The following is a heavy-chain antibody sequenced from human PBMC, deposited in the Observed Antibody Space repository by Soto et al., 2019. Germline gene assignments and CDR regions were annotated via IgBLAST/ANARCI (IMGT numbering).Heavy chain of an antibody. CDR2: ISSSGSTI. D-gene: IGHD5-12*01. V-gene: IGHV3-11*01. Sequence: GESLKISCAASGFTFSDYYMSWIRQAPGKGLEWVSYISSSGSTIYYADSVKGRFTISRDNAKNSLYLQMNSLRAEDTAVYYCARHHTYSGYGLDYWGQGTLVTVSS. J-gene: IGHJ4*02. CDR3: ARHHTYSGYGLDY. CDR1: GFTFSDYY.